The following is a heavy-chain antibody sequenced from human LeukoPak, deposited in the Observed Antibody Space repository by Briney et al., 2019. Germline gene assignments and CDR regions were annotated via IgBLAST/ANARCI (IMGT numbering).Heavy chain of an antibody. V-gene: IGHV3-30*18. Sequence: GGSLRLSCAASGFTSSSYGMHWVRQAPGKGLEWVAVISYDGSNKYYADSVKGRFTISRDNSKNTLYLQMNSLRAEDTAVYYCAKDRRGNYLFDYWGQGALVTVSS. CDR1: GFTSSSYG. CDR3: AKDRRGNYLFDY. CDR2: ISYDGSNK. D-gene: IGHD4-23*01. J-gene: IGHJ4*02.